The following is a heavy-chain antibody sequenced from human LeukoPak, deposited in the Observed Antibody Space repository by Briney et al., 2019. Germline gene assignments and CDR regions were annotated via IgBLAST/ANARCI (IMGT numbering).Heavy chain of an antibody. CDR2: ISSGSTI. CDR1: GFTFSDYY. J-gene: IGHJ5*02. Sequence: GGSLRLSCAASGFTFSDYYMSWIRQAPGKGLEWVSYISSGSTIYYADSVKGRFTISRDNAKNSLYLQMNSLRAEDTAVYYCARGGGPWFDPWGQGTLVTVSS. D-gene: IGHD2-15*01. CDR3: ARGGGPWFDP. V-gene: IGHV3-11*01.